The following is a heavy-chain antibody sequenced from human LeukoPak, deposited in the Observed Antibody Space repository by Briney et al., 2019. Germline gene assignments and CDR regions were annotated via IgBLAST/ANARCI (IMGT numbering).Heavy chain of an antibody. Sequence: PGGSLRLSCAASGFTFSSYAMSWVRQAPGKGLEWVSAISGSGGSTYYADSVKGRFTISRDNSKNTLYLQMNSLRAEDTAVYYCAKPLVPLKAGAGIDPWGQGPLVTVSS. CDR2: ISGSGGST. CDR3: AKPLVPLKAGAGIDP. V-gene: IGHV3-23*01. J-gene: IGHJ5*02. D-gene: IGHD6-19*01. CDR1: GFTFSSYA.